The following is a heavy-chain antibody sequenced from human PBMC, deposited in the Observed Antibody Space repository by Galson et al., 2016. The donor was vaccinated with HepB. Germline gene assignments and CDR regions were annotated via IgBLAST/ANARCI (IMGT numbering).Heavy chain of an antibody. V-gene: IGHV2-70*01. D-gene: IGHD3-10*01. Sequence: PALVKPTQTLSLTCTFSGFSLSTSGVAVSWIRQPPGKALEWLALIDWDDVKFYNTSLRTRLTISKDTSKNQVVLTMTNMDPMDTATYYCTRAAWFVTFYFDSWGLGTLVTVSA. CDR3: TRAAWFVTFYFDS. J-gene: IGHJ4*02. CDR2: IDWDDVK. CDR1: GFSLSTSGVA.